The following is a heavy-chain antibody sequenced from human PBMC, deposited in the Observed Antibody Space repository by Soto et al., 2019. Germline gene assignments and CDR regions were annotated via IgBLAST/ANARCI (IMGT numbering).Heavy chain of an antibody. Sequence: GASVKVSCKASGYTFTSYGINWVRQAPGQGLEWMGWISAYNGNTNYAQKLQGRVTMTTETSTSTVYMELRSLTSDDTAVYYCARYGGNYRGFDFWGHGTLVTVSS. CDR1: GYTFTSYG. CDR3: ARYGGNYRGFDF. CDR2: ISAYNGNT. J-gene: IGHJ4*01. V-gene: IGHV1-18*01. D-gene: IGHD1-26*01.